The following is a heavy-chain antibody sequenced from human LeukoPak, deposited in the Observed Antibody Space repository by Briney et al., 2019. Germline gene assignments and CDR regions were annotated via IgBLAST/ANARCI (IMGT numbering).Heavy chain of an antibody. CDR1: GYTFTNYA. V-gene: IGHV1-18*01. CDR2: ISAYNGDA. Sequence: ASVKVSCKASGYTFTNYAISWVRQAPGQGLEWMGWISAYNGDANYAQHLQGRVTMTTDISTSTAYMELRSLRSDDTAIYYCARDLGKQQLGFDYWGQGALVTVSS. D-gene: IGHD6-13*01. J-gene: IGHJ4*02. CDR3: ARDLGKQQLGFDY.